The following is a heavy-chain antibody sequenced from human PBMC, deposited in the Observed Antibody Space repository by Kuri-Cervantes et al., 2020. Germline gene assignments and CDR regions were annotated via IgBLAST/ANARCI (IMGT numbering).Heavy chain of an antibody. CDR3: ARGRGGSYESGGGRAFDI. CDR2: IDWDDDK. CDR1: GFSLSTSGMC. J-gene: IGHJ3*02. Sequence: GPTLVKPTQTLTLTCTFSGFSLSTSGMCVSWIRQPPGKALEWLALIDWDDDKYYSTSLKTRLTISKDTSKNQVVLTMTNMDPVDTAPYYCARGRGGSYESGGGRAFDIWGQGTMVTVSS. D-gene: IGHD1-26*01. V-gene: IGHV2-70*01.